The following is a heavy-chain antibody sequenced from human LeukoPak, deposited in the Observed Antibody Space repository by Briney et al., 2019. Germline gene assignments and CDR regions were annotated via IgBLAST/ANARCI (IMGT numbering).Heavy chain of an antibody. J-gene: IGHJ6*02. CDR1: GYTFTSYD. CDR2: MNPNSGNT. Sequence: ASVKVSCKASGYTFTSYDINWVRQATGQGLEWMGWMNPNSGNTGYAQKFQGRVTMTRNTSISTAYMELSSLRSEDTAVYYCARWWRGPIAAAGSNYYYYYGMDVWGQGTTVTVSS. V-gene: IGHV1-8*01. D-gene: IGHD6-13*01. CDR3: ARWWRGPIAAAGSNYYYYYGMDV.